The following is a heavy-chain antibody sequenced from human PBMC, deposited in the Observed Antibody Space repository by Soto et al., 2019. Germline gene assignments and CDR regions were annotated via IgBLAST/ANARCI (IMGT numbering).Heavy chain of an antibody. Sequence: QVQLVQSGAEVKKPGSSVKVSCKASGGTCSSYAISCVRQAPGKGLEWMGGIIPIFGTADYVEKFQRRVTINADEATSTAYMELSSLRSAATAVYDCARHVPAAGYYYGMDVGGQGATVTVS. V-gene: IGHV1-69*12. CDR3: ARHVPAAGYYYGMDV. J-gene: IGHJ6*02. CDR1: GGTCSSYA. D-gene: IGHD2-2*01. CDR2: IIPIFGTA.